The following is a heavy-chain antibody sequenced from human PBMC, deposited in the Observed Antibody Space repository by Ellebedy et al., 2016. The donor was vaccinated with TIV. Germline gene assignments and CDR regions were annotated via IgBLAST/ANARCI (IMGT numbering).Heavy chain of an antibody. D-gene: IGHD3-22*01. CDR1: GPIFSHNW. CDR3: AKGRKLIRSSSLDY. J-gene: IGHJ4*02. Sequence: GESLKISCVDSGPIFSHNWMSWVRQAPGKGLEWVAKINPLGSQKSYVDSVKGRFTISRDNAENSLFLEMNSLRVEDTAVYYCAKGRKLIRSSSLDYWGQGTLVTVSS. CDR2: INPLGSQK. V-gene: IGHV3-7*01.